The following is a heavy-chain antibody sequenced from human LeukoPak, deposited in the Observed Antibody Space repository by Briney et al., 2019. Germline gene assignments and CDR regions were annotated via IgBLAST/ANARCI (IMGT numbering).Heavy chain of an antibody. V-gene: IGHV1-46*01. CDR3: AREGVEMATIMGTWFDP. D-gene: IGHD5-12*01. Sequence: ASVKVSCKASGYTFTSYYMHWVRQAPGQGLEWMGIINPSGGSTSYAQKFQGRVTMTRDTSTSTVYMELSSLRSEDTAVYYCAREGVEMATIMGTWFDPWGQGTLVTVSS. J-gene: IGHJ5*02. CDR1: GYTFTSYY. CDR2: INPSGGST.